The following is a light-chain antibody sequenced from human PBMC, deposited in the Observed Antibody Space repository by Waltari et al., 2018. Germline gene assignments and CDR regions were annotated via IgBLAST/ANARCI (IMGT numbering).Light chain of an antibody. Sequence: EVVLTQSPATLSVSLGERATPSCRASQRVSRDLAWYQQKPGQAPRLIIHGASIRATGIPARFSGSGSGTEFTLTISSLQSEDSAVYYCQQYNKWPPGTFGQGTKVEIK. J-gene: IGKJ1*01. CDR2: GAS. CDR3: QQYNKWPPGT. CDR1: QRVSRD. V-gene: IGKV3-15*01.